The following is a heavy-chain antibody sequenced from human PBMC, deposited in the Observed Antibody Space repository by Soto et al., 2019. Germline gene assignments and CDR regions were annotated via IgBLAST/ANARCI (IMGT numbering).Heavy chain of an antibody. Sequence: QVQLVQSGAEVKKPGASVKVSCKASGYTFTSYAMHWVRQAPGQRLEWMGWINAGNGNTKYSKKFQGRVTITRDTSASTAYMELSSLRSEDTAVYYCARGHDFWSGLYYMDVWGKGTTVTVSS. CDR1: GYTFTSYA. CDR3: ARGHDFWSGLYYMDV. J-gene: IGHJ6*03. CDR2: INAGNGNT. D-gene: IGHD3-3*01. V-gene: IGHV1-3*01.